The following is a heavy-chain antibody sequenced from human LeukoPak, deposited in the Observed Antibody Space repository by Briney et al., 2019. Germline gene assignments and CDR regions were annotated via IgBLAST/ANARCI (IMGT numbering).Heavy chain of an antibody. Sequence: ASVRVSCKVSGYTFTDHFIHWVRQAPGQGLEWMGWVIPESGGTRYAQNFRGRITMSRDTSISTAYMELNGLKSDDTAVYFCARGGGRSWVDYWGQVVLVTVSS. CDR3: ARGGGRSWVDY. CDR1: GYTFTDHF. CDR2: VIPESGGT. V-gene: IGHV1-2*02. J-gene: IGHJ4*02. D-gene: IGHD2-15*01.